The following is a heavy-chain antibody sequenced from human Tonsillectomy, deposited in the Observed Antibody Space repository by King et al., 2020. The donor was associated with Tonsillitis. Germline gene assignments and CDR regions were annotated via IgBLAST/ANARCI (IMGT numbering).Heavy chain of an antibody. Sequence: EVQLVESGAEVKKPGESLRISCKGSGYSFTGYWISWVRQMPGKGLEWMGRIDPSDSYTNYSPSFQGHVTISADKSISTAYLQWSGLKASDTAMYFCARLDIVATIHDYWGQGTLVTVSS. CDR3: ARLDIVATIHDY. V-gene: IGHV5-10-1*03. J-gene: IGHJ4*02. D-gene: IGHD5-12*01. CDR2: IDPSDSYT. CDR1: GYSFTGYW.